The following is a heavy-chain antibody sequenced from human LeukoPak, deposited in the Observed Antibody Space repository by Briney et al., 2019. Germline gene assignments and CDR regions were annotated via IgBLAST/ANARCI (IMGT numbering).Heavy chain of an antibody. CDR3: AKAGPEYQLLAGWYDP. V-gene: IGHV3-9*01. Sequence: LSGGSLRLSCAASGFTFDDYAMHWVRQAPGKGLEWVSGISWNSGSIGYADSVKGRFTISRDNAKNSLYLQMNSLRAEDTALYYCAKAGPEYQLLAGWYDPWGQGTLVTVSS. CDR1: GFTFDDYA. CDR2: ISWNSGSI. J-gene: IGHJ5*02. D-gene: IGHD2-2*01.